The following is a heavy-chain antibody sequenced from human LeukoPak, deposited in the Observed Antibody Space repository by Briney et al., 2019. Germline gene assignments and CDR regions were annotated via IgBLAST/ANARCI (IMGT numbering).Heavy chain of an antibody. J-gene: IGHJ6*03. CDR1: GGSISSYY. CDR3: ARVQGDYFYYYYYMDV. Sequence: PSETLSLTCTVSGGSISSYYWSWIRQPPGKGLEWIGYIYYSGSTNYNPSLKSRVTISVDTSKNQFSLKLSSVTAADTAVYYCARVQGDYFYYYYYMDVWGKATTVTVSS. D-gene: IGHD4-17*01. V-gene: IGHV4-59*01. CDR2: IYYSGST.